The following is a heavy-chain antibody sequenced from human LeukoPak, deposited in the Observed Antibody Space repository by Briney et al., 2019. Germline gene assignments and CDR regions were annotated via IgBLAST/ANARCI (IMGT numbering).Heavy chain of an antibody. CDR2: IGSYNGNT. J-gene: IGHJ4*02. Sequence: ASVKVSCKASGYPFSIFGMAWVRQAPGQGLEWMGWIGSYNGNTNFAQKFQGRVTITTDTSTRTVYMELSSLRFDDPAVYYCARAGAQVTSHFDVWGQGTLVTVSS. CDR3: ARAGAQVTSHFDV. D-gene: IGHD2-21*02. V-gene: IGHV1-18*04. CDR1: GYPFSIFG.